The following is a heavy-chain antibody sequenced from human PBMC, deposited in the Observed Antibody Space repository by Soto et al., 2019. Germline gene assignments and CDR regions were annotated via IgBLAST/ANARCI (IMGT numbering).Heavy chain of an antibody. Sequence: GSLRLSCAASGFTFSSYEMNWVRQAPGKGLEWVSYISSSGSTIYYADSVKGRFTISRDNAKNSLYLQMNSLRAEDTAVYYCAREACSSTSCYKFDYWGQGTLVTVSS. CDR2: ISSSGSTI. D-gene: IGHD2-2*01. V-gene: IGHV3-48*03. J-gene: IGHJ4*02. CDR3: AREACSSTSCYKFDY. CDR1: GFTFSSYE.